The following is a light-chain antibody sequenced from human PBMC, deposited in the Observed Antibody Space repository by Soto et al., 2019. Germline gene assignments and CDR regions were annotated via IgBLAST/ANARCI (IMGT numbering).Light chain of an antibody. CDR3: QQYGSSPLT. CDR2: DAS. J-gene: IGKJ4*01. V-gene: IGKV3-20*01. CDR1: QSVTSNY. Sequence: EIVLTQSPGTLSLSPGERATLTCRASQSVTSNYLTWYQQKPGQAPRLLIYDASTRATGIPDRFSGSGSGTDFTLTISRLEPEDFAVYYCQQYGSSPLTFGGGTKLEIK.